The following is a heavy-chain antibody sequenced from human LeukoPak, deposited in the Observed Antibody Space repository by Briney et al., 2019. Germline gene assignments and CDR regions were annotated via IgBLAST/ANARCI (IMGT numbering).Heavy chain of an antibody. Sequence: SVKVSCKASGGTCSSYAISWVRQAPGQGLEWMGGIIPIFGTANYAQKFQGRVTITADESTSTAYMELSSLRSEDTAVYYCARARYSSSSSGYFDYWGQGTLVTVSS. CDR1: GGTCSSYA. CDR2: IIPIFGTA. J-gene: IGHJ4*02. V-gene: IGHV1-69*13. D-gene: IGHD6-6*01. CDR3: ARARYSSSSSGYFDY.